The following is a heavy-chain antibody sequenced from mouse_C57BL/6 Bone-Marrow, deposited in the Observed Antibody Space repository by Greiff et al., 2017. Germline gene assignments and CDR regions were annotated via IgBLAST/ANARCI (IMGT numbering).Heavy chain of an antibody. CDR3: ARGITTVVATDWYFDV. V-gene: IGHV3-6*01. CDR2: ISYDGSN. Sequence: EVKLQESGPGLVKPSQSLSLTCSVTGYSITSGYYWNWIRQFPGNKLEWMGYISYDGSNNYNPSLKNRISITRDTSKNQFFLKLNSVTTEDTATYYCARGITTVVATDWYFDVWGTGTTVTVSS. D-gene: IGHD1-1*01. J-gene: IGHJ1*03. CDR1: GYSITSGYY.